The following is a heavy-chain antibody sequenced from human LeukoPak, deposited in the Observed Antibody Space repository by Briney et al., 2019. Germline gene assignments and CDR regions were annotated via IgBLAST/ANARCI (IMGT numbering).Heavy chain of an antibody. Sequence: ASVKVSCRASGYTFTSYYMHWVRQAPGQGLEWMGIINPSGGSTSYAQKFQGRVTMTRDMSTSTVYMELSSLRSEDTAVYYCARDRRDGHNYDYYYYMDVWGKGTTVTVSS. CDR2: INPSGGST. CDR1: GYTFTSYY. V-gene: IGHV1-46*01. J-gene: IGHJ6*03. D-gene: IGHD5-24*01. CDR3: ARDRRDGHNYDYYYYMDV.